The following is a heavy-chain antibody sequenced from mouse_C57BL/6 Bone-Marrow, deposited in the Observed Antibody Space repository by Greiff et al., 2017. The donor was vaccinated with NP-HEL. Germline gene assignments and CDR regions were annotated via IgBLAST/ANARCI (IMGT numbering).Heavy chain of an antibody. CDR3: ARWGRLGNY. CDR2: IDPSDSYT. CDR1: GYTFTSYW. D-gene: IGHD3-2*02. Sequence: QVQLQQPGAELVKPGASVKLSCKASGYTFTSYWMQWVKQRPGQGLEWIGEIDPSDSYTNYNQKFKGKATLTVDTSSSTAYMQLSSLTSEDSAVYYCARWGRLGNYWGQGTTLTVSS. J-gene: IGHJ2*01. V-gene: IGHV1-50*01.